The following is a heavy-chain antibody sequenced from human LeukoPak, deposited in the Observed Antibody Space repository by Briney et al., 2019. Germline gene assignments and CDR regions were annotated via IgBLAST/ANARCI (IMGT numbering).Heavy chain of an antibody. Sequence: SQTLSLTCTVSGGSISSYYWSWIRQPPGKGLEWIGYIYYSGTTNYNPSLKSRVTISVDTSKNQFSLKLSSVTAADTAVYYCARVNRILGFVYYYYYMDVWGKGTTVTVSS. CDR2: IYYSGTT. V-gene: IGHV4-59*01. CDR3: ARVNRILGFVYYYYYMDV. J-gene: IGHJ6*03. D-gene: IGHD2-15*01. CDR1: GGSISSYY.